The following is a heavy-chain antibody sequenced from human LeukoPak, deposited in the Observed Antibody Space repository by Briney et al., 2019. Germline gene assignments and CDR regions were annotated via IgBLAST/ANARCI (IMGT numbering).Heavy chain of an antibody. CDR3: ARDTTVYYDSSGYYRTQFDY. J-gene: IGHJ4*02. CDR1: GFTFTSYW. D-gene: IGHD3-22*01. V-gene: IGHV3-7*01. Sequence: GGSLRLSCAASGFTFTSYWMYWVRQAPGKGLEWVAYIRQDGSEKYYVDSVKGRFTISRDNAKNSLYLQMNSLRAEDTAVYYCARDTTVYYDSSGYYRTQFDYWGQGTLVTVSS. CDR2: IRQDGSEK.